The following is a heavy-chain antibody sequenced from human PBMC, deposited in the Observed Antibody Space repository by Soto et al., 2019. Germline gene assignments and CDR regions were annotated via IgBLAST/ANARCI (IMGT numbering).Heavy chain of an antibody. Sequence: SETLSLTCTVSGGSIGSFYWSWIRQSPGGTLEWIGYIYASRATTYNPSLEMRITMSVDIPNNEFSLDLTSVTAADTAVYYCARSHSFDGSIYHYYFDIWAPGTLVTVSS. CDR1: GGSIGSFY. CDR3: ARSHSFDGSIYHYYFDI. V-gene: IGHV4-59*01. D-gene: IGHD3-3*02. CDR2: IYASRAT. J-gene: IGHJ4*02.